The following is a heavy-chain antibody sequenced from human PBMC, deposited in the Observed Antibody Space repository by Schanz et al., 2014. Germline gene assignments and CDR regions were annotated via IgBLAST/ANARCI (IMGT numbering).Heavy chain of an antibody. Sequence: QVQLVQSGAEVTKPGASVKVSCTVSGYTLTDLSMHWVRQAPGKGLEWMGGFDPEDVETIYAQKFQGRVTMTEDTSTDTAYMELSSLRSEDTAVYYCATDHIAAAGSQYFYYYGMGVWGQGTTVTVSS. V-gene: IGHV1-24*01. D-gene: IGHD6-13*01. CDR3: ATDHIAAAGSQYFYYYGMGV. CDR1: GYTLTDLS. CDR2: FDPEDVET. J-gene: IGHJ6*02.